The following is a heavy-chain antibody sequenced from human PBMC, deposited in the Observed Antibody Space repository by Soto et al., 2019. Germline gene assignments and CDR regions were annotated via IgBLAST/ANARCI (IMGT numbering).Heavy chain of an antibody. D-gene: IGHD6-13*01. J-gene: IGHJ3*02. CDR1: GGTFSSYA. V-gene: IGHV1-69*06. CDR2: IIPIFGTA. Sequence: SVKVSCKASGGTFSSYAISWVRQAPGQGLEWMGGIIPIFGTANYAQKFQGRVTITADKSTSTAYMELSSVRSEDTAVYHCARGTAASTTAFEIWRQGTMVTVSS. CDR3: ARGTAASTTAFEI.